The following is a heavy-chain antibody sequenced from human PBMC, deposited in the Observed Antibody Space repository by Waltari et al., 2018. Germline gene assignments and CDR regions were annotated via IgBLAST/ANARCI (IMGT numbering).Heavy chain of an antibody. CDR3: AKRQGPIISNWYFDF. V-gene: IGHV3-23*01. D-gene: IGHD3-3*02. CDR2: IEVDGSAT. J-gene: IGHJ2*01. Sequence: EVQLLESGGGVGQIGGSLRLSCAASGFVFGLYAMTWVRQAPGKGLECVATIEVDGSATYYTDSVKGRFTISRDNSKNTLDLHMSSLRAEDTALYFCAKRQGPIISNWYFDFWGRGTLVSVSS. CDR1: GFVFGLYA.